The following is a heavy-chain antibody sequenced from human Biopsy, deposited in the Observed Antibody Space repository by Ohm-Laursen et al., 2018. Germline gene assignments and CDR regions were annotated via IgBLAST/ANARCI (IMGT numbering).Heavy chain of an antibody. J-gene: IGHJ4*02. Sequence: SAKVSCKASGGTFSNYAISWVRQAPGEGLEWMGGIIAVSGLVNYAPKFQGRVSITADKSTTTAYMELSNLKSEDTAVYYCATPFQYYDSWGGYPPFDHWGQGTLVTVSS. CDR1: GGTFSNYA. V-gene: IGHV1-69*10. CDR2: IIAVSGLV. D-gene: IGHD3-3*01. CDR3: ATPFQYYDSWGGYPPFDH.